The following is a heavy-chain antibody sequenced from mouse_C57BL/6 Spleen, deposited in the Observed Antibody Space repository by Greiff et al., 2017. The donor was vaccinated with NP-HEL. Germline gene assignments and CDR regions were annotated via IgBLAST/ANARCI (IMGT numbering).Heavy chain of an antibody. CDR3: DREGGYLYYYAMED. Sequence: EVKLMESGGGLVKPGGSLKLSCAASGFTFSSYAMSWVRQTPEKRLEWVATISAGGSYTYYPDNVKGRFTISRDNAKNNLYLPMSHLKSEDTAMYYWDREGGYLYYYAMEDWGQGTSVTVAS. D-gene: IGHD2-2*01. CDR2: ISAGGSYT. CDR1: GFTFSSYA. J-gene: IGHJ4*01. V-gene: IGHV5-4*01.